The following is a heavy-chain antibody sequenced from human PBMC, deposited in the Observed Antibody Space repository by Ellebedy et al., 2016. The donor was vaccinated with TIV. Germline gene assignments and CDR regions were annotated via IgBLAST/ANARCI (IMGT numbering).Heavy chain of an antibody. V-gene: IGHV4-34*01. CDR3: ARGRLLLRYFDWSTSNWFDP. D-gene: IGHD3-9*01. CDR2: INHSGST. Sequence: SETLSLXCAVYGGSFSGYYWSWIRQPPGKGLEWIGEINHSGSTNYNPSLKSRVTISVDTSKNQFSLKLSSVTAADTAVYYCARGRLLLRYFDWSTSNWFDPWGQGTLVTVSS. J-gene: IGHJ5*02. CDR1: GGSFSGYY.